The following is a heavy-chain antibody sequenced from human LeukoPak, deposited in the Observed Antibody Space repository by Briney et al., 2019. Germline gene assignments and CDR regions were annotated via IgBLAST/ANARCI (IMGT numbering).Heavy chain of an antibody. CDR2: IYPRDGST. J-gene: IGHJ5*02. CDR3: ARDKVSIFGVVIPMGDANWFDP. Sequence: ASVKVSCKASGYSFTSNYIHWVRQAPGQGLEWMGMIYPRDGSTSYAQKFQGRVTVTRDASTSTVHMELSGLRSEDTAVYYCARDKVSIFGVVIPMGDANWFDPWGQGTLVTVSS. D-gene: IGHD3-3*01. V-gene: IGHV1-46*01. CDR1: GYSFTSNY.